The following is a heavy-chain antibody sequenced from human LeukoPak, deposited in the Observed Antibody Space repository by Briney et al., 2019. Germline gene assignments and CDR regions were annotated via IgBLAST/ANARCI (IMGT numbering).Heavy chain of an antibody. D-gene: IGHD3-3*01. CDR2: IYDSGSA. V-gene: IGHV4-59*11. CDR3: ARVLQNYYHLDV. J-gene: IGHJ6*03. Sequence: PSETLSLTCTVPGGSINSHYWSWIRQPPGKGLEWIGFIYDSGSANYKSSLESRVTMTLDTSKNQFSLKLNSVTAADTAVYYCARVLQNYYHLDVWGKGTTVTVSS. CDR1: GGSINSHY.